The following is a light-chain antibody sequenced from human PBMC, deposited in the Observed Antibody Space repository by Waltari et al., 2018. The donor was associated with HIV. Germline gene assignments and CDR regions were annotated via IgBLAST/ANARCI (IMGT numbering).Light chain of an antibody. V-gene: IGKV1-9*01. J-gene: IGKJ4*01. Sequence: DIQLTQSPSFLSASVGDRVTITCRASQNIYCYLAWYQQKPVRAPQVLIYATYTLQSGVPSRFSGSGSGTEFALTITNLQPDDYATYYCQQVNGYPLTFGGGTKVEIK. CDR3: QQVNGYPLT. CDR1: QNIYCY. CDR2: ATY.